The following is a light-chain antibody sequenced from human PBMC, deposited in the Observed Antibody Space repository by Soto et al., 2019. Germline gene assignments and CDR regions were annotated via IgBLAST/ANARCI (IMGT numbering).Light chain of an antibody. J-gene: IGLJ3*02. V-gene: IGLV6-57*02. CDR1: SGSIASHY. CDR2: ENN. Sequence: NFMLTQPHSVSEYPGKTVTISCTGSSGSIASHYVQWYQQRPGSAPTTVIYENNQRPSGVPGRFSASIDSSSNSASLTISGLKTEDEADYYCQSYDSSNQVFGGGTKLTVL. CDR3: QSYDSSNQV.